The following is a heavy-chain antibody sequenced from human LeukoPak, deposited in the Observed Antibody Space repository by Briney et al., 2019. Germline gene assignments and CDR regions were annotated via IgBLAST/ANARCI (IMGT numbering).Heavy chain of an antibody. D-gene: IGHD3-3*01. CDR2: INAYNGNT. CDR1: NYTFTSYG. CDR3: ARKEVVPSFWSGDYLEYYLDY. Sequence: ASVTVSCRASNYTFTSYGISWVRQAPGHGLEWMAWINAYNGNTNYAQKLQGRVTMTTDTSTSTAYMELRSLRSEDTAVYYCARKEVVPSFWSGDYLEYYLDYWGQGTLVTVSS. V-gene: IGHV1-18*01. J-gene: IGHJ4*02.